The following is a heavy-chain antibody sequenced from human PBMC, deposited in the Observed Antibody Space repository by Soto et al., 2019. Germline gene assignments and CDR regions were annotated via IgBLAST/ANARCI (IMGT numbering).Heavy chain of an antibody. D-gene: IGHD3-9*01. CDR2: ISWNSGSI. V-gene: IGHV3-9*01. CDR3: AKDRNFDWFSYFDY. Sequence: HPGGSLRLSCAASGFTFDDYAMHWVRQAPGKGLEWVSGISWNSGSIGYADSVKGRFTISRDNAKNSLYLQMNSLRAEDTALYYCAKDRNFDWFSYFDYWGQGTLVTVSS. J-gene: IGHJ4*02. CDR1: GFTFDDYA.